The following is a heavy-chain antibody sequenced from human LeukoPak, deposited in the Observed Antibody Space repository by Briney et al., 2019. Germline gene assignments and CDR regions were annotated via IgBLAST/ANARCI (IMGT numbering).Heavy chain of an antibody. CDR3: ARYVNYFDP. D-gene: IGHD3-10*02. J-gene: IGHJ4*02. CDR2: IKQDGTER. CDR1: GFTFSSYW. V-gene: IGHV3-7*01. Sequence: GGSLRLSCAGSGFTFSSYWMTWVRQAPGKGLEWVATIKQDGTERYNVDSVRGRFTISRDNAKNSLFLQVNSLRAEDTALYYCARYVNYFDPWGQGTLITVSS.